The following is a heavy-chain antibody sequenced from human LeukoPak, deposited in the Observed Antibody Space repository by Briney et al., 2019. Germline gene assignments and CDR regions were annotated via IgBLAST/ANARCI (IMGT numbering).Heavy chain of an antibody. V-gene: IGHV3-23*01. CDR2: TSSSGETT. Sequence: GGSLRLSCVASGFTFSSYAMSWVRQAAGKGLEWVSSTSSSGETTYYADSVKGRFTISRDNSRNTRYLQMNSLRAEDTAVYYCAKDRPNYYGTNGHYYRRDGDCWGQGTLVTVSS. D-gene: IGHD3-22*01. J-gene: IGHJ4*02. CDR1: GFTFSSYA. CDR3: AKDRPNYYGTNGHYYRRDGDC.